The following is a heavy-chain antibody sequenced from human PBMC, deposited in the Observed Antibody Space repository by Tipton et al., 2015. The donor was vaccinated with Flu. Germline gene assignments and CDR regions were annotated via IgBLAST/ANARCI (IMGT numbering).Heavy chain of an antibody. J-gene: IGHJ4*02. V-gene: IGHV3-48*03. CDR1: GFTFSSYE. D-gene: IGHD5-18*01. CDR3: ERCSGYSFGIIDY. CDR2: IRSSGSTI. Sequence: SLRLSCAASGFTFSSYEMNWVRQAQGKGLECVSYIRSSGSTIYYADSVRGRFTISRDNAKTSLYLQMNSLRADDTAVYYCERCSGYSFGIIDYWCQGTLVTVSS.